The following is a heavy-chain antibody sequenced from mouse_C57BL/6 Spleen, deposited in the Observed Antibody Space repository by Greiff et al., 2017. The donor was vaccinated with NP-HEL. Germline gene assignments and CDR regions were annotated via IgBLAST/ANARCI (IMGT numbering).Heavy chain of an antibody. Sequence: EVKLVESGEGLVKPGGSLKLSCAASGFTFSSYAMSWVRQTPEKRLEWVAYISSGGDYIYYADTVKGRFTISRDNARNTLYLQMSSLKSEDTAMYYCTRERGSSPFDYWGQGTTLTVSS. J-gene: IGHJ2*01. CDR3: TRERGSSPFDY. D-gene: IGHD1-1*01. CDR2: ISSGGDYI. V-gene: IGHV5-9-1*02. CDR1: GFTFSSYA.